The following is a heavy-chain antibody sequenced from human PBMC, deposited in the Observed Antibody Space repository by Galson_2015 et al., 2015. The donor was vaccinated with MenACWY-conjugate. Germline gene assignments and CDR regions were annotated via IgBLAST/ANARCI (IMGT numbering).Heavy chain of an antibody. CDR2: IKRVTDGGTA. V-gene: IGHV3-15*07. CDR3: TTGTWFDY. Sequence: SLRLSCAASGLTFSNAWMNWVRQAPGKGLEWVGRIKRVTDGGTADYAAPVKGRFTISRDYSKKTLYLQMSSLKTEDTAVYYCTTGTWFDYWGQGTLVTVSS. J-gene: IGHJ4*02. CDR1: GLTFSNAW. D-gene: IGHD4/OR15-4a*01.